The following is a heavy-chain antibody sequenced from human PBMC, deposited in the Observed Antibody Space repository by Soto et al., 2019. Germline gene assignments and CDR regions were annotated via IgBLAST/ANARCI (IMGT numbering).Heavy chain of an antibody. CDR3: ARHYHAKLAPDIVVVPAEFDY. Sequence: PSETLSLTCTVAGGSLSSYYLSWIRPPPGKGLEWIGYIYYSGSTNYNPSLKSRVTISVDTSKNQFSLKLSSVTAADTAVYYCARHYHAKLAPDIVVVPAEFDYWGQGTLVTVSS. J-gene: IGHJ4*02. CDR1: GGSLSSYY. CDR2: IYYSGST. D-gene: IGHD2-2*01. V-gene: IGHV4-59*08.